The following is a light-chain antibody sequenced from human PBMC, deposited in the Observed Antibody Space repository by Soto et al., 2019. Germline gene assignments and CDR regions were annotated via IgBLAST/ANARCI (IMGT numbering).Light chain of an antibody. CDR1: NSNIGGNS. J-gene: IGLJ1*01. CDR3: GSWDSSLSADV. V-gene: IGLV1-51*01. CDR2: DDN. Sequence: HSLRQQPPSASAAAGQEATIACSGSNSNIGGNSVSWYQQLPGTAPKLLIYDDNKRPSGIPGRFSGSKSGTSATLGITGFQTGDEADYYCGSWDSSLSADVFGTGTKVTVL.